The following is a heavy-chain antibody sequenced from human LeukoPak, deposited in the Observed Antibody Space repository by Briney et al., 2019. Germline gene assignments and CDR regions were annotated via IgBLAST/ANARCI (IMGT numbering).Heavy chain of an antibody. CDR1: GFTLSVFS. D-gene: IGHD3-16*01. V-gene: IGHV3-64*01. CDR3: ARVGESGAFDI. Sequence: HPGGSLRLSCAASGFTLSVFSMHWVRQAPGKGPEYVSAISSNEGNTYYANSANGRFTISRDNSKNTLYLQMGSLRAEDMAVYYCARVGESGAFDIWGQGTMVTVSS. J-gene: IGHJ3*02. CDR2: ISSNEGNT.